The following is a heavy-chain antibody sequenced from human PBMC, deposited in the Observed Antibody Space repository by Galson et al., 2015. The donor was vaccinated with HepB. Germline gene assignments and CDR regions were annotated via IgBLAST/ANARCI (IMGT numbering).Heavy chain of an antibody. J-gene: IGHJ6*02. V-gene: IGHV1-3*01. CDR3: ARDVYYDSSGYWRVYYYGMDV. CDR1: GYTFTSYA. D-gene: IGHD3-22*01. CDR2: INAGNGNT. Sequence: SVKVSCKASGYTFTSYAMHWVRQAPGQRLEWMGWINAGNGNTKYSQKFQGRVTITRDTSASTAYMELSSLRSEDTAVYYCARDVYYDSSGYWRVYYYGMDVWGQGTTVTVSS.